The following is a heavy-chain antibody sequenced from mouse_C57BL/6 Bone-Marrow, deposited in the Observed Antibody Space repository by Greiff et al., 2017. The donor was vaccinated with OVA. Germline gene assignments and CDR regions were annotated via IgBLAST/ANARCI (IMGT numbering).Heavy chain of an antibody. V-gene: IGHV1-53*01. D-gene: IGHD2-5*01. Sequence: QVQLQQPGTELVKPGASVKLSCKASGYTFTSYWMHWVKQRPGQGLEWIGNINPSNGGTNYNEKFKSKATLTVDKSSSTAYMQLSSLTSEYSAVYYCARKGYSNFYWYFDVWGTGTTGTVSS. CDR2: INPSNGGT. CDR3: ARKGYSNFYWYFDV. CDR1: GYTFTSYW. J-gene: IGHJ1*03.